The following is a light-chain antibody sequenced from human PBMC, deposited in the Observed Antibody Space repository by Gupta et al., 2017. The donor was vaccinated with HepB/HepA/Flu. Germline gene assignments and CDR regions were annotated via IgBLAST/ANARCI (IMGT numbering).Light chain of an antibody. CDR1: KLEDKY. J-gene: IGLJ2*01. Sequence: SYDLTQPPSVSVSPGQTASITCSGDKLEDKYTCWYRQKPGQSPVFVIYQDNRRPSGIPERFSGANSANTATMTISGTQAMEEADDSCQAWDSNTVVFGGGTKLTVL. V-gene: IGLV3-1*01. CDR2: QDN. CDR3: QAWDSNTVV.